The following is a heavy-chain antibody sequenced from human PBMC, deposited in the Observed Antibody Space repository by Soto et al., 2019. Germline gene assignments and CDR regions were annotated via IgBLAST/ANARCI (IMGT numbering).Heavy chain of an antibody. V-gene: IGHV1-69*01. Sequence: QVQLVQSGAEVKKPGSSVKVSCKAPGGTFSSYAISWVRQAPGQGLEWMGGIIPIFATAKYAQKFQGRVTITADESTSTGYMELSRLRSEDTAVYYCARSQRGSSSLDIYYYYYYGMDVWGQGTTVTVSS. CDR3: ARSQRGSSSLDIYYYYYYGMDV. CDR2: IIPIFATA. J-gene: IGHJ6*02. CDR1: GGTFSSYA. D-gene: IGHD2-15*01.